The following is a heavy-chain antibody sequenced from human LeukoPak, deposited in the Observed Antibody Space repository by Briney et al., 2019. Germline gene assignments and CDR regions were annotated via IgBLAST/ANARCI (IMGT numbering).Heavy chain of an antibody. J-gene: IGHJ4*02. CDR1: GGSISIYY. CDR2: IFTSGIT. V-gene: IGHV4-4*07. CDR3: ARRAGGGGDYYFDY. D-gene: IGHD1-26*01. Sequence: SETLSLTCTVSGGSISIYYWNWIRQPAGKRLEWIGRIFTSGITNYNPSLKGRVTISVDTSKNQFSLKLSSVTAADTAVYYCARRAGGGGDYYFDYWGQGTLVTVSS.